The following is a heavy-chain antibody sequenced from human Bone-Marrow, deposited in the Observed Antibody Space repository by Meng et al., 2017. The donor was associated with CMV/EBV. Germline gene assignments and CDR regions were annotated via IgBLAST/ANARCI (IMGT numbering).Heavy chain of an antibody. CDR2: ISYSGST. V-gene: IGHV4-59*01. D-gene: IGHD2-2*01. Sequence: GSLRLSCTVSGGSISSYYWSWIRQPPGKGLEWIGYISYSGSTNYNPSLKSRVTISVDTPKNQFSLKLSSVTAADTVVYYCARVIGFFSSTSCYYLGGMDVWGQGTTVTVSS. CDR1: GGSISSYY. J-gene: IGHJ6*02. CDR3: ARVIGFFSSTSCYYLGGMDV.